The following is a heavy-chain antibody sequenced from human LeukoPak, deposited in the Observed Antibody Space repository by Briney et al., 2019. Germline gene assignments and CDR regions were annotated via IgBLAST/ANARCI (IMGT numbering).Heavy chain of an antibody. V-gene: IGHV4-38-2*02. CDR1: GHSLSSGYY. J-gene: IGHJ3*01. Sequence: PSETLSLTCTVSGHSLSSGYYWGWIRQPPGKGLEWIGSIYHSGSTYYNPSLKSRVTISLGTSKNQFSLKLSSVTAADTVLYYCARDLSSSSNYVDGTFDFWGQGTLVTVSS. D-gene: IGHD4-11*01. CDR3: ARDLSSSSNYVDGTFDF. CDR2: IYHSGST.